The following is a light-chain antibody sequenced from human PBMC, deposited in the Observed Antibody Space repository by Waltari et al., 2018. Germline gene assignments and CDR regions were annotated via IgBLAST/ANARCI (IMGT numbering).Light chain of an antibody. V-gene: IGKV3-11*01. Sequence: EVVLTQSPATLSLSPGERATLSSRASRSVSTYLALYQQKPGQAPRLLIYDASNRATGIPARFSGSGSGTDFTLTISTLEPEDFAVYYCQQRSNWPPITFGQGTRLEIK. CDR3: QQRSNWPPIT. J-gene: IGKJ5*01. CDR1: RSVSTY. CDR2: DAS.